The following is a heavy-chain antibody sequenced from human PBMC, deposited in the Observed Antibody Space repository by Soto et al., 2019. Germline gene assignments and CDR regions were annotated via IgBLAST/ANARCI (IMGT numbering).Heavy chain of an antibody. CDR1: GYTFTSYD. J-gene: IGHJ2*01. Sequence: ASVKVSCKASGYTFTSYDINWVRQATGQGLEWMGWMNPNSGNTGYAQKFQGRVTMTRNTSISTAYMELSSLRSEDTAVYYCARGGVVVVVPDWYFDLWGRGTLVTVSS. CDR2: MNPNSGNT. D-gene: IGHD2-15*01. CDR3: ARGGVVVVVPDWYFDL. V-gene: IGHV1-8*01.